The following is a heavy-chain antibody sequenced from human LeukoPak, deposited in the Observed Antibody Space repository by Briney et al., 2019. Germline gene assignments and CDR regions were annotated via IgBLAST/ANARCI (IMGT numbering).Heavy chain of an antibody. CDR2: INTNTGNP. CDR3: ASYGSGSYPHYYYYYMDV. Sequence: ASVKVSCKASGYTFTSYAMNWVRQAPGQGLEWMGWINTNTGNPTYAQGFTGRFVFSLDTSVSTAYLQISSLKAEDTAVYYCASYGSGSYPHYYYYYMDVWGKGTTVTVSS. CDR1: GYTFTSYA. J-gene: IGHJ6*03. V-gene: IGHV7-4-1*02. D-gene: IGHD3-10*01.